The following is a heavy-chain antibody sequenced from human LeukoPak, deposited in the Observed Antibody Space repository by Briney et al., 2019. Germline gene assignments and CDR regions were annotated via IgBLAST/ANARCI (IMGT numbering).Heavy chain of an antibody. CDR1: GFTLTSFG. D-gene: IGHD2-21*02. V-gene: IGHV3-30*18. J-gene: IGHJ2*01. Sequence: PGGSLRLSCAASGFTLTSFGMHWVRQAPGKGLEWVAFMSHDGSNEYYADSVKGRFTISRDTSKNTLFLQMNSLRVEETAVYYCAKESPVTHRAFDLWGRGTLVTVSS. CDR3: AKESPVTHRAFDL. CDR2: MSHDGSNE.